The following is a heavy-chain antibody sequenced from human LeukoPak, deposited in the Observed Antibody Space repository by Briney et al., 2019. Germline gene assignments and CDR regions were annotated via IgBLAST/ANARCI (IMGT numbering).Heavy chain of an antibody. CDR2: IIPIFGTA. CDR3: ARDLGYPTVTRNYYYFGMDV. J-gene: IGHJ6*02. Sequence: SVTVSCTASGGTFSSYAISWVRQAPGQGLEWMGGIIPIFGTANYAQKLQGRVTMTTDTSTSTAYMELRSLRSDDTAVYYWARDLGYPTVTRNYYYFGMDVWGQGTTVTVSS. CDR1: GGTFSSYA. V-gene: IGHV1-69*05. D-gene: IGHD4-17*01.